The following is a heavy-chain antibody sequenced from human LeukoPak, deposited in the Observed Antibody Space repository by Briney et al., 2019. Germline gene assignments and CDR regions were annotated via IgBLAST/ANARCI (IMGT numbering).Heavy chain of an antibody. Sequence: SVKVSCKASGGTFSSYAISWVRQAPGQGLEWMGRIIPILGIANYAQKFQGRATITADKSTSTAYMELSSLRSEDTAVYYCARDGMSSGSYGSYWGQGTLVTVSS. CDR1: GGTFSSYA. J-gene: IGHJ4*02. V-gene: IGHV1-69*04. CDR3: ARDGMSSGSYGSY. D-gene: IGHD1-26*01. CDR2: IIPILGIA.